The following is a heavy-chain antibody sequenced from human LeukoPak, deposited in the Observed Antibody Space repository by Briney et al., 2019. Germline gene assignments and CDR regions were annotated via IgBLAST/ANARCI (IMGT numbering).Heavy chain of an antibody. CDR3: ARGPGLRYFDWFPIRDYYYYMDV. J-gene: IGHJ6*03. CDR1: GGSISSSNW. CDR2: IYHSGST. V-gene: IGHV4-4*02. Sequence: PSETLSLTCAVSGGSISSSNWWSWVRQPPGKGLEWIGEIYHSGSTNYNPSLKSRVTISVDKSKNQFSLQLNSVTPEDTAVYYCARGPGLRYFDWFPIRDYYYYMDVWGKGTTVTISS. D-gene: IGHD3-9*01.